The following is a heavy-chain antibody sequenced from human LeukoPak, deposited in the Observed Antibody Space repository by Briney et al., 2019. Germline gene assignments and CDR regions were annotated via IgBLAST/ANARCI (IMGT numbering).Heavy chain of an antibody. D-gene: IGHD2-15*01. Sequence: SETLSLTCTVSGGHIDSFFWNWIRQPPGKGLEWIGYIDNSGSTKYSPSLKSRITMSRDTSKKQFSLKLSSVTAADTAVYYCARQLKWDNWFDPWGQGTLVTVSS. V-gene: IGHV4-59*08. CDR1: GGHIDSFF. CDR3: ARQLKWDNWFDP. J-gene: IGHJ5*02. CDR2: IDNSGST.